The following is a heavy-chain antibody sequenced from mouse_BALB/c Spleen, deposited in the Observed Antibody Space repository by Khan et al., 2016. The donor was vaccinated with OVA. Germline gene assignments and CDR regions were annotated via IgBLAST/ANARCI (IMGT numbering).Heavy chain of an antibody. CDR2: ISYSGGT. D-gene: IGHD1-1*01. CDR3: ARGNYYGYYFDY. J-gene: IGHJ2*01. V-gene: IGHV3-2*02. Sequence: QLEESGPGLVKPSQSLSLTCTVTGYSITSGYAWNWIRQFPGNKLEWMGYISYSGGTSYNPPLKSRISITRDTSKNQFFLQLNSVTTEDTATYYCARGNYYGYYFDYWGQGTPLTVSS. CDR1: GYSITSGYA.